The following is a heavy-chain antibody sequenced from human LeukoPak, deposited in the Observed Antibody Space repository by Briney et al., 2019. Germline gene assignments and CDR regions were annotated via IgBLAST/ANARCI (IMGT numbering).Heavy chain of an antibody. D-gene: IGHD3-3*01. CDR1: RYTYTSHG. V-gene: IGHV1-18*01. CDR3: ARTNVVFGVDIEQNWFDP. Sequence: ASVKVSCKSSRYTYTSHGIVWVRQAPGQGLEWMGWISAYNANTNYAQRFQGRLTLTTDPSASVAYMELTSLRSDDTAVYFCARTNVVFGVDIEQNWFDPWGQGSRVTVSS. J-gene: IGHJ5*02. CDR2: ISAYNANT.